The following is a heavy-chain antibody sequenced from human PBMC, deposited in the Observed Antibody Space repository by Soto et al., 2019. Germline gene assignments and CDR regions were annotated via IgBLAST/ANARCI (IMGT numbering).Heavy chain of an antibody. Sequence: SETLSLTCTVSGGSISSGDYYWSWIRQPPGKGLEWIGYIYYSGSTYYNPSLKSRVTISVDTSKNQFSLKLSSVTAADTAVYYCARGGFWATVFWFDPWGQGTLVTVSS. CDR1: GGSISSGDYY. CDR2: IYYSGST. J-gene: IGHJ5*02. D-gene: IGHD1-26*01. CDR3: ARGGFWATVFWFDP. V-gene: IGHV4-30-4*01.